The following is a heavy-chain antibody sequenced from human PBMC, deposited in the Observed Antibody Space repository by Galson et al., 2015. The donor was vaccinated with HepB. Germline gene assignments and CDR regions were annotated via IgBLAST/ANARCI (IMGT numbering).Heavy chain of an antibody. D-gene: IGHD2-15*01. CDR1: GFTFSSCA. CDR3: AKASRGSYYYYMDV. Sequence: SLRLSCAASGFTFSSCAMSWVRQAPGKGLEWVSAISGSGGSTYYADSVKGRFTISRDNSKNTLYLQMNSLRAEDTAVYYCAKASRGSYYYYMDVWGKGTTVTVSS. J-gene: IGHJ6*03. CDR2: ISGSGGST. V-gene: IGHV3-23*01.